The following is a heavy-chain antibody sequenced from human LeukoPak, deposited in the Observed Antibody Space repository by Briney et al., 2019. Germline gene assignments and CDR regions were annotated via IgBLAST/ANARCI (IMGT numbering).Heavy chain of an antibody. D-gene: IGHD3-22*01. CDR2: IWYDGSNK. CDR1: GFTFSRYA. CDR3: AKDSYYDSSGYYYFDY. J-gene: IGHJ4*02. Sequence: GRSLRLSCAASGFTFSRYAMHWVRQAPGKGLEWVALIWYDGSNKYYADSVKGRFTISRDNSQNTLYLQTNSLTVEDTAVYYCAKDSYYDSSGYYYFDYWGQGTLVTVSS. V-gene: IGHV3-33*06.